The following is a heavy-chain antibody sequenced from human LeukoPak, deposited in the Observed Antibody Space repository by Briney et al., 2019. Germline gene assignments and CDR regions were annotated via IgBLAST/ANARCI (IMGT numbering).Heavy chain of an antibody. V-gene: IGHV1-2*06. J-gene: IGHJ4*02. Sequence: GPSVNVYCQASGYTFTGFYMHWVRQAPGQGLEWMGRLNSNSGGTNYAQQFQGRVTMTRDTSISTAYMELSSLRSDDTAVYYCARVVGGNYYGSEIDEFWGQGTLVTVSS. CDR3: ARVVGGNYYGSEIDEF. D-gene: IGHD3-10*01. CDR2: LNSNSGGT. CDR1: GYTFTGFY.